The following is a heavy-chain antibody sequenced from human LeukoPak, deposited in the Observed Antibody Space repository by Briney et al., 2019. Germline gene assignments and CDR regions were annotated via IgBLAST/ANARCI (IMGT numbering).Heavy chain of an antibody. V-gene: IGHV5-51*01. CDR3: ARQEVVQGVIHH. D-gene: IGHD3-10*01. J-gene: IGHJ5*02. CDR1: GYRFTSYW. CDR2: IYPGDSDT. Sequence: GESLKISCQGSGYRFTSYWIGWLRQLPGKGLEWVGIIYPGDSDTRYSPSFQGQVTISADKSISTAYLQWSSLKASDTAMYYCARQEVVQGVIHHWGQGTLVTVSS.